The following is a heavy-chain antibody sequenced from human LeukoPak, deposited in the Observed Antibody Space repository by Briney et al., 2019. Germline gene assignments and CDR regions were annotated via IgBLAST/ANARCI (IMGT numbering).Heavy chain of an antibody. CDR1: EFTFSSYS. D-gene: IGHD2-21*02. CDR2: ISSSSSYI. CDR3: ARDVPYCGGDCYYFDY. Sequence: GGSLRLSCAASEFTFSSYSMNWVRQAPGKGLEWVSSISSSSSYIYYADSVKGRFTISRDNAKNSLYLQMNSLRAEDTAVYYCARDVPYCGGDCYYFDYWGQGTLVTVSS. V-gene: IGHV3-21*01. J-gene: IGHJ4*02.